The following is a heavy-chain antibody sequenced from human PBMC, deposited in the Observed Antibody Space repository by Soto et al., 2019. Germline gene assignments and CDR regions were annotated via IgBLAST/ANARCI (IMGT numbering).Heavy chain of an antibody. D-gene: IGHD6-6*01. Sequence: ASVKVSCKASGYTFTGYYMHWARQAPGQGLEWMGWINPSSGGTNYAQKFQGWVTMTRDTSISTAYMELSRLRSDDTAVYYCARSIAAHDAFDIWGQGTMVTVSS. J-gene: IGHJ3*02. CDR3: ARSIAAHDAFDI. CDR2: INPSSGGT. V-gene: IGHV1-2*04. CDR1: GYTFTGYY.